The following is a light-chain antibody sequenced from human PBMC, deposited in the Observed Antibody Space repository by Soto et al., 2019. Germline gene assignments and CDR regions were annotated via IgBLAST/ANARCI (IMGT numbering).Light chain of an antibody. Sequence: EIVLTQSPGTLSLSPGERATLSCRASQSVSSSYLAWYQQKPGQAPRLLMYGAASRATGTPDRFSGSGSGAEFTLTISSLQPEDFATYYCQQSFSPLLTFGGGTTGDIK. J-gene: IGKJ4*01. CDR3: QQSFSPLLT. V-gene: IGKV3-20*01. CDR1: QSVSSSY. CDR2: GAA.